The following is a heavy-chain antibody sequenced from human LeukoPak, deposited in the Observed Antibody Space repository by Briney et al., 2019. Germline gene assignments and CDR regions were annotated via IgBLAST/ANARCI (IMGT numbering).Heavy chain of an antibody. V-gene: IGHV3-23*01. CDR3: ANQAVAGLKVWYFDY. Sequence: GGSLRLSCAASGFTFSSYAMSWVRQAPGKGLEWVSAISGSGGSTYYADSVKGRFTISRDNSKNTLYLQMNSLRAEDTAVYYCANQAVAGLKVWYFDYWGQGTLVTVSS. CDR1: GFTFSSYA. J-gene: IGHJ4*02. D-gene: IGHD6-19*01. CDR2: ISGSGGST.